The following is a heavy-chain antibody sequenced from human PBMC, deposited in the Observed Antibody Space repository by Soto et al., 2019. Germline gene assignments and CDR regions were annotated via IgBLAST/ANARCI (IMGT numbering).Heavy chain of an antibody. J-gene: IGHJ4*02. CDR1: GGSISSGDYY. V-gene: IGHV4-30-4*01. CDR3: AREMATIGPGDY. D-gene: IGHD5-12*01. CDR2: IYYSGST. Sequence: PSETLSLTCTVSGGSISSGDYYWSWIRQPPGKGLEWIGYIYYSGSTYYNPSLKSRVTISVDTSKNQFSLKLSSVTAADTAVYYCAREMATIGPGDYRGQGTLDTVSS.